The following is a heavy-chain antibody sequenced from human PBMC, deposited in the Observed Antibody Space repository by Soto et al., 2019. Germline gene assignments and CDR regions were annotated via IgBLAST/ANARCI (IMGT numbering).Heavy chain of an antibody. CDR1: GFTFSDSW. D-gene: IGHD4-4*01. CDR3: VRGGSNYAS. Sequence: EVHLVESGGGLVQPGGSLRLSCTASGFTFSDSWMTWVRQAPGKGLEWVARIKPDESEKKYADSVKGRFSISRDNAKNSMYLQMDSLRGEDTGVYYCVRGGSNYASWGQGTLVTVSS. J-gene: IGHJ5*02. CDR2: IKPDESEK. V-gene: IGHV3-7*01.